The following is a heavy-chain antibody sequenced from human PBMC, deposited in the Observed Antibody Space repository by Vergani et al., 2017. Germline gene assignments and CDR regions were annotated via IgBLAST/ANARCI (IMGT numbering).Heavy chain of an antibody. V-gene: IGHV2-70*01. D-gene: IGHD4-11*01. Sequence: QVTLRESGPALVKPTQTLTLTCTFSGFSLSTSGMCVSWIRQPPGKALEWLALIDWDDDKYYSTSLQTRRTVSKDTSKNQVVLTMTNMDPVDTATYYCARTLYSNYLGGMDVWGQGTTVTVSS. CDR1: GFSLSTSGMC. CDR3: ARTLYSNYLGGMDV. CDR2: IDWDDDK. J-gene: IGHJ6*02.